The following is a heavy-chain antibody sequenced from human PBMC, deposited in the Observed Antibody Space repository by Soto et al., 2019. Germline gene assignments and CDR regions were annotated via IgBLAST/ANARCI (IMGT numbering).Heavy chain of an antibody. CDR3: AKDGGHYYYGMDV. CDR2: ISGSGGST. D-gene: IGHD3-3*01. J-gene: IGHJ6*02. CDR1: GFTFSSYA. V-gene: IGHV3-23*01. Sequence: EVQLLESGGGLVQPGGSLRLSCAASGFTFSSYAMSWVRQAPGKGLEWVSAISGSGGSTYYADSVKGRFTISRDNSKNTLYLQMNSLRAEDAAVYYCAKDGGHYYYGMDVWGQGTTVTVSS.